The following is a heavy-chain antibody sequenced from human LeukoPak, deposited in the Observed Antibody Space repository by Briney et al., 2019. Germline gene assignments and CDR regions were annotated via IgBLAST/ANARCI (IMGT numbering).Heavy chain of an antibody. CDR3: TIAVAGTGDFDY. CDR2: IKSRTDGGTT. Sequence: GGSLRLSCAVSGFTFSNAWMSWVRQAPGKGLEWVGRIKSRTDGGTTDYAAPVKGRFTISRDDSKNTLYLQMNSLKTEDTAVYYCTIAVAGTGDFDYWGQGTLVTVSS. J-gene: IGHJ4*02. V-gene: IGHV3-15*01. D-gene: IGHD6-19*01. CDR1: GFTFSNAW.